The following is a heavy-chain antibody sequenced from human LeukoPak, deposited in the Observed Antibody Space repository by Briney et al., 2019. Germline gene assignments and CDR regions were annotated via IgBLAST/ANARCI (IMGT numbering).Heavy chain of an antibody. V-gene: IGHV1-18*01. CDR3: ARRPGYGSSANAFDI. J-gene: IGHJ3*02. Sequence: ASVKVSCKASGYTFTSYGISWVRQAPGQGLEWMGWISAYNGNTNYAQKFQGRVTITADESTSTAYMELSSLRSEDTAVYYCARRPGYGSSANAFDIWGQGTMITVSS. CDR1: GYTFTSYG. D-gene: IGHD6-6*01. CDR2: ISAYNGNT.